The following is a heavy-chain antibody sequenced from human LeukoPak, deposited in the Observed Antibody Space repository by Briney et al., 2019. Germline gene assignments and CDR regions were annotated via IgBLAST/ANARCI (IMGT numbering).Heavy chain of an antibody. CDR2: INSGGTTT. J-gene: IGHJ4*02. CDR3: LRGDSRDF. V-gene: IGHV3-21*06. D-gene: IGHD3-22*01. Sequence: GGSLGLSCAACGFAFSTYTMNWARQAPGKGLEWVASINSGGTTTHYAFSVKGRFTISRDNAQNVLYLQMNGLRGDDAAVYYCLRGDSRDFWGQGTLVTVSS. CDR1: GFAFSTYT.